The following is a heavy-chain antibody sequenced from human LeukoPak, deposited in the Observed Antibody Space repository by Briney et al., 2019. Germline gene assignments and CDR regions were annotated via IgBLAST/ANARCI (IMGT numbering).Heavy chain of an antibody. J-gene: IGHJ5*01. CDR2: IKRKGDDGTT. V-gene: IGHV3-15*01. CDR3: ATDLLDS. CDR1: GFTFSNAW. Sequence: GGSLRLSCAASGFTFSNAWMSWVRQAPGKGLEWVGRIKRKGDDGTTDYAAPVKGRFTILRDDSKRTVYLQMNSLKAADTAVYYCATDLLDSWGQGTLVTVSS.